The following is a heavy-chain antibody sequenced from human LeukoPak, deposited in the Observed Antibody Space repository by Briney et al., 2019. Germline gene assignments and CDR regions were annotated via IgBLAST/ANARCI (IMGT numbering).Heavy chain of an antibody. CDR3: AKLSGYDWGYFDY. Sequence: PGGSLRLSCTVSGFTVSSNSMSWVRQAPGKGLEWVSFIYSGTIHYSDSVKGRFTISRDNSKNTLYLQMNSLRAEDTAVYYCAKLSGYDWGYFDYWGQGTLVTVSS. V-gene: IGHV3-53*01. CDR1: GFTVSSNS. CDR2: IYSGTI. J-gene: IGHJ4*02. D-gene: IGHD5-12*01.